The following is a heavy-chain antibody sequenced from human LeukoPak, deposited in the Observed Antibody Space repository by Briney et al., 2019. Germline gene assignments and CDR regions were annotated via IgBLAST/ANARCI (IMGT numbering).Heavy chain of an antibody. D-gene: IGHD6-6*01. CDR2: ISGSGAKT. CDR3: AKDQHSTSMNYMDV. CDR1: GFTFSKYA. J-gene: IGHJ6*03. V-gene: IGHV3-23*01. Sequence: GGSLRLSCVASGFTFSKYAMNWVRQAPGKGLEWVSDISGSGAKTWYGDSVKGRVTISRDNSKNTVYLQMTSLRAEDTAVYFCAKDQHSTSMNYMDVWGDGITVTVSS.